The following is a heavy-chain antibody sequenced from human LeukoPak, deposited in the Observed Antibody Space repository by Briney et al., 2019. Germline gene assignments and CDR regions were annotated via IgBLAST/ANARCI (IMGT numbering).Heavy chain of an antibody. D-gene: IGHD6-13*01. CDR3: ARNSEGYSSSWYPNY. V-gene: IGHV1-2*02. CDR2: INPSSGDT. CDR1: GYTFTGYY. Sequence: GASVKVSCKASGYTFTGYYIHWVRQAPGQGLEWMGWINPSSGDTNYAQKFQGRVTMTRDTSISTAYMELNSLISDDTAVFYCARNSEGYSSSWYPNYWGQGTVVTVSS. J-gene: IGHJ4*02.